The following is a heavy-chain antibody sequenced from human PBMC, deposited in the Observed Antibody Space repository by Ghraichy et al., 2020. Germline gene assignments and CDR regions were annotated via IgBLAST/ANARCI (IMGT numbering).Heavy chain of an antibody. J-gene: IGHJ4*02. V-gene: IGHV2-5*02. D-gene: IGHD1-1*01. CDR1: GFSLSTSGLG. CDR3: AHRLPGSGSGWNEGTFDY. CDR2: IYWDDDK. Sequence: SGPTLVKPTQTLTLTCTFSGFSLSTSGLGVGWIRQPPGKALEWLAVIYWDDDKRYSPSVRSRLTITKDTSKNQVVLTMTNMDPADTGIYYCAHRLPGSGSGWNEGTFDYWGQGTPVTVPS.